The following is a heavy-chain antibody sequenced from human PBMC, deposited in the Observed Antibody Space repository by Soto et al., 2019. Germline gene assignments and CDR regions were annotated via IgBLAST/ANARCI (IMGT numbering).Heavy chain of an antibody. V-gene: IGHV1-8*01. D-gene: IGHD2-8*02. CDR2: MNPNSGNT. J-gene: IGHJ4*02. Sequence: QVPLVQSGAEVKEPGASVKVPCKASGYSFTSYDINWVRQATGQGPEWMGWMNPNSGNTGYAQKFQGRVTMTRDISMRTAYLELSSLRSEDTAVYYCARKIPDTGGFDCWGQGILVTVSS. CDR1: GYSFTSYD. CDR3: ARKIPDTGGFDC.